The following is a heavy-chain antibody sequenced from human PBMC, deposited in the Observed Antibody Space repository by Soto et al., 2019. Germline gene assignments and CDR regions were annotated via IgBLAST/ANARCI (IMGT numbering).Heavy chain of an antibody. CDR3: ARDRTVTGTTGWFDP. J-gene: IGHJ5*02. Sequence: QVQLQESGPGLVKPSQTLSLTCTVSGGSISSGGYYWSWIRQHPGKGLEWIGYIYYSGSTYYNPSLNSRVTISVDTSKNQFSLKLSSVTAADTAVYYCARDRTVTGTTGWFDPWGQGTLVTVSS. CDR2: IYYSGST. CDR1: GGSISSGGYY. D-gene: IGHD1-7*01. V-gene: IGHV4-31*03.